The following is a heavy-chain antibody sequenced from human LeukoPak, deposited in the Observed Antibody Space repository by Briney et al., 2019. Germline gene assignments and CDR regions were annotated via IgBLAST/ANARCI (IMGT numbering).Heavy chain of an antibody. D-gene: IGHD6-19*01. CDR1: GGSISGSDFY. J-gene: IGHJ1*01. CDR3: ARLGPGGWYKGAYFQH. CDR2: INYGGAT. Sequence: SETLSLTCRVSGGSISGSDFYWGWIRQPPGKGLEWIGSINYGGATYYKPSLRSRVTMSVDMSKNEFSLELKSVTAADTAMCYCARLGPGGWYKGAYFQHWGQGTLVTV. V-gene: IGHV4-39*01.